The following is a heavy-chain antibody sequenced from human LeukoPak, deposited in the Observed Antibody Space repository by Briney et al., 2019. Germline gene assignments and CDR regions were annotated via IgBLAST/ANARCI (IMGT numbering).Heavy chain of an antibody. D-gene: IGHD3-16*01. V-gene: IGHV3-7*03. CDR3: AKEPPHLYDYVWGSFDT. CDR1: GFTFSSYW. CDR2: IKQDGSER. J-gene: IGHJ5*02. Sequence: GGSLRLSCAASGFTFSSYWMSWVRQAPGKGLEWVATIKQDGSERYYVDSVKGRFTISRDNSKNTLYLQMNSLRAEDTAVYYCAKEPPHLYDYVWGSFDTWGRGTLVTVSS.